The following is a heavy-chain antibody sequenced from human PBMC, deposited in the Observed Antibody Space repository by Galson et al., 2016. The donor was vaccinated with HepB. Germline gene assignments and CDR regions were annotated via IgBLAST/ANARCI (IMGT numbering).Heavy chain of an antibody. V-gene: IGHV4-59*01. CDR3: ARDPPDGFFDL. CDR2: IYYSGNT. Sequence: SETLSLTCTVSGGSLISYYWSWIRQPPGKGLEWIGYIYYSGNTNYNPSLKSRVTMSVDTSKNQFSLELSSVTAADTAVYYCARDPPDGFFDLWGRGTLVTVSS. J-gene: IGHJ2*01. D-gene: IGHD5-24*01. CDR1: GGSLISYY.